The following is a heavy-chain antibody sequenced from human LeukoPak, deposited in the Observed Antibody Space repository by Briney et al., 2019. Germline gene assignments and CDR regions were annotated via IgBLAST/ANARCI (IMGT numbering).Heavy chain of an antibody. V-gene: IGHV1-8*03. CDR3: ARGRYMDV. CDR2: MNPKSGGT. CDR1: GYIFIDYE. Sequence: ASVKVSCKAYGYIFIDYEINWVRQATGQGLEWMGWMNPKSGGTGYEQKFQGRVTITRDSSISTVYMELSSLRSEDTALYYCARGRYMDVWGKGTTVTVSS. J-gene: IGHJ6*03.